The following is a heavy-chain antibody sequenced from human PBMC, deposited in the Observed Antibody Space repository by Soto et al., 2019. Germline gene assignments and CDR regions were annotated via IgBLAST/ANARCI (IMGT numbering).Heavy chain of an antibody. D-gene: IGHD3-10*01. CDR2: INAGNGNT. Sequence: QVQLVQSGAEVKKPGASVKVSCKASGYTCTSYAMHSVLQAPGQGREWMGWINAGNGNTKYSQKYQSRGTNTRETSASTACMELSSVRSEDTAVYFTASEYGSGSYVFRYYGMDVWGQGTTVTVSS. J-gene: IGHJ6*02. CDR1: GYTCTSYA. V-gene: IGHV1-3*01. CDR3: ASEYGSGSYVFRYYGMDV.